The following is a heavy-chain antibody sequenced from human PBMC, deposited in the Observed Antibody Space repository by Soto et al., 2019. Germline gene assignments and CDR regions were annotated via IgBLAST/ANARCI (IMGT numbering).Heavy chain of an antibody. CDR3: TRGQAGPYGMDV. J-gene: IGHJ6*02. Sequence: EVQLVESGGGLVQPGGSLRLSCAASGFTLSSYWMHWVRQAPGKGLVWVSRISREGSSTAYADSVKGRFTISRDNAKNTLNLQMNSLRAEDTAVYYCTRGQAGPYGMDVWDQGTTVTVSS. CDR2: ISREGSST. V-gene: IGHV3-74*01. CDR1: GFTLSSYW.